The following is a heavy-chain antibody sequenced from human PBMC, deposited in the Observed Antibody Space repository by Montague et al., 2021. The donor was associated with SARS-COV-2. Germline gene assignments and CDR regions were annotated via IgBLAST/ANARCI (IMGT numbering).Heavy chain of an antibody. CDR3: ARDDFRWDFDC. V-gene: IGHV4-61*02. Sequence: TLSLTCTVSGDSITSDASYWSWIRQPAGKGLGWIGRIYTTGSTNYNPSLKSRLTISLDTSKNQFSLKLGSVTAADTAVYYCARDDFRWDFDCWGQGTLVTVSS. D-gene: IGHD2/OR15-2a*01. J-gene: IGHJ4*02. CDR2: IYTTGST. CDR1: GDSITSDASY.